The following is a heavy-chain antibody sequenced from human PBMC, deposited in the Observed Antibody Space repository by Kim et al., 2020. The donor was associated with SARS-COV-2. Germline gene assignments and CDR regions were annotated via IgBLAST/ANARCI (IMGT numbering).Heavy chain of an antibody. CDR2: ISGSGGST. V-gene: IGHV3-23*01. CDR1: GFTFSSYA. J-gene: IGHJ4*02. D-gene: IGHD3-3*01. Sequence: GSLRLSCAASGFTFSSYAMSWVRQAPGKGLEWVSAISGSGGSTYYADSVKGRFTISRDNSKNTLYLQMNSLRAEDTAVYYCAKDFSVTIFGVVSLLGSYFDYWGQGTLVTVSS. CDR3: AKDFSVTIFGVVSLLGSYFDY.